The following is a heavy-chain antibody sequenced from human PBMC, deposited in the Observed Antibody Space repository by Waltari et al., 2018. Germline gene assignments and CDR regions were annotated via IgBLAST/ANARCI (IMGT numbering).Heavy chain of an antibody. CDR1: GFTFSNYV. CDR2: IWYDGSHK. Sequence: QVQLVEYGGGVVQPGRSLRLSCAASGFTFSNYVIHWVRQAPGKGLEWVAVIWYDGSHKYYADSVKGRFTISRDNSKNTLYLQLNSLRAEDTAVYYCARDYDSSGLDYWGQGTLVTVSS. D-gene: IGHD3-22*01. J-gene: IGHJ4*02. CDR3: ARDYDSSGLDY. V-gene: IGHV3-33*01.